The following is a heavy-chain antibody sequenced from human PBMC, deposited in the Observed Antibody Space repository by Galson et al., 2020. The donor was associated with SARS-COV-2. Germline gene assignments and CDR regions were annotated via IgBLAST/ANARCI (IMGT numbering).Heavy chain of an antibody. V-gene: IGHV3-48*03. CDR3: ARESRSSPDAFDI. CDR2: ISSSGSTI. D-gene: IGHD6-13*01. J-gene: IGHJ3*02. CDR1: GFTFSIYE. Sequence: GESLKISCAASGFTFSIYEMNWVRQAPGKGLEWVSYISSSGSTIYYADSVKGRFTISRDNAKDSLYPQMNSLRAEDTAVYYCARESRSSPDAFDIWGQGTMVTVSS.